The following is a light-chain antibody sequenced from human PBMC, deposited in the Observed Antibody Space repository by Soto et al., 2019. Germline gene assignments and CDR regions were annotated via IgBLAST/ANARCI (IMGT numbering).Light chain of an antibody. CDR2: DTS. Sequence: ETVMTQSPGTLSVSLGERATLSCRASQSVSIHLAWYQQKPGQAPRLLIYDTSTRATGIPARFSGSGSGTEFTLTINSLQSEDFAVYYCQQLNSYPITFGQGTRLEIK. V-gene: IGKV3-15*01. CDR1: QSVSIH. CDR3: QQLNSYPIT. J-gene: IGKJ5*01.